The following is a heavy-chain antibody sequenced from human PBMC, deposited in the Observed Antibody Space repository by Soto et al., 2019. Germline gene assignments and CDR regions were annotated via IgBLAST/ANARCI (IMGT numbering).Heavy chain of an antibody. CDR1: GFTFSKNA. V-gene: IGHV3-23*01. J-gene: IGHJ6*02. CDR2: ISGNAGST. Sequence: PGGSLRLSCAASGFTFSKNAMSWVRQAPGKGLEWVSSISGNAGSTYYADSVKGRLTISRDNSKKTLYMQMNSLRAEDTAVYYCAKSRQQLIGYYYYYGMDVWGQGTTVTVSS. D-gene: IGHD3-22*01. CDR3: AKSRQQLIGYYYYYGMDV.